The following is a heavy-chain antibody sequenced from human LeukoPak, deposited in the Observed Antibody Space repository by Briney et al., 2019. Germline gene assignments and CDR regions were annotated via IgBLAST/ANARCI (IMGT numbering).Heavy chain of an antibody. J-gene: IGHJ6*03. V-gene: IGHV1-2*02. CDR1: GYTFTGYY. D-gene: IGHD2-2*01. Sequence: GASVKVSCKASGYTFTGYYMHWVRQAPGQGLEWMGWINPNSGGTNYAQKFQGRVTMTRDTSICTAYMELSRLRSDDTAVYYCAREVVVVPAAIYYMDVWGKGTTVTVSS. CDR3: AREVVVVPAAIYYMDV. CDR2: INPNSGGT.